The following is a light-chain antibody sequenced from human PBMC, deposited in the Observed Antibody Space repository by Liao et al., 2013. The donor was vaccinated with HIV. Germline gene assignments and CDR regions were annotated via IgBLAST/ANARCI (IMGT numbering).Light chain of an antibody. CDR1: NIGSES. CDR2: QDN. V-gene: IGLV3-21*01. CDR3: QVWDSSSDPFYV. J-gene: IGLJ1*01. Sequence: SYVLTQPPSVSVAPGKTARITCGGNNIGSESVHWYQQKPGQAPVLVIYQDNKRPSGIPERFSGSNSGNTATLTISRVEAGDEADYYCQVWDSSSDPFYVFGTGTKVTVL.